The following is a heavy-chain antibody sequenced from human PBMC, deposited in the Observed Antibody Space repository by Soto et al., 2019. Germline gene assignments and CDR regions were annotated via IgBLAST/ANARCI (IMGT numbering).Heavy chain of an antibody. CDR3: ARDSDHTIDS. V-gene: IGHV4-31*03. D-gene: IGHD2-2*01. Sequence: SETLSLTCTVSGGSISSGGYYWSWIRQHPGRGLEWIGYIYYSGSTYYNPSLKSRVTISVDTSKIQFSLKLSSVTAADTAVYYCARDSDHTIDSWGQGTLVTVSS. CDR2: IYYSGST. CDR1: GGSISSGGYY. J-gene: IGHJ4*02.